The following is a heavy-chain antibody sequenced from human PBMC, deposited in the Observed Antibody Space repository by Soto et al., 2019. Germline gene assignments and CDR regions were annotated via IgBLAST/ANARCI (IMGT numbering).Heavy chain of an antibody. V-gene: IGHV3-30-3*01. CDR3: VRDKIRGPPDYCDD. CDR2: ISYDGIIK. Sequence: QVQLVESGGGVVQPGRSLRLSCEAPGFTFSSSPMHWVRQAPGKGLEWVAVISYDGIIKVYADSVQGRFTISRDISKNTLYLQMNSLRTEDTAVYYCVRDKIRGPPDYCDDWGQGTLVTVSS. CDR1: GFTFSSSP. J-gene: IGHJ4*02.